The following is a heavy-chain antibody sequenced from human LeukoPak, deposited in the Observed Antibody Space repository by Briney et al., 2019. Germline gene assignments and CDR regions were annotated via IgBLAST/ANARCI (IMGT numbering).Heavy chain of an antibody. CDR3: ARDVDSSSWLDI. D-gene: IGHD6-13*01. Sequence: GASVKVSCTASGYTFTGYYMHWVRQAPGQGLEWMGRISPNSGGTNYAQKFQGRVTMTRDTSISTAYMELSRLRSDDTAVYYCARDVDSSSWLDIWGQGTMVTVSS. V-gene: IGHV1-2*06. J-gene: IGHJ3*02. CDR2: ISPNSGGT. CDR1: GYTFTGYY.